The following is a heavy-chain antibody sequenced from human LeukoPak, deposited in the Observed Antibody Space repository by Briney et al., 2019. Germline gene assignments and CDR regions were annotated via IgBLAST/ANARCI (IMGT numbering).Heavy chain of an antibody. CDR1: GGSISSYY. Sequence: SETLSLTCTVSGGSISSYYWSWIRQPPGKGLEWIGYIYYSGSTNYNPSLKSRVTISVGTSKNQFSLKLSSVTAADTAVYYCARASPYYYDSSGYYLFDYWGQGTLVTVSS. CDR2: IYYSGST. J-gene: IGHJ4*02. D-gene: IGHD3-22*01. V-gene: IGHV4-59*01. CDR3: ARASPYYYDSSGYYLFDY.